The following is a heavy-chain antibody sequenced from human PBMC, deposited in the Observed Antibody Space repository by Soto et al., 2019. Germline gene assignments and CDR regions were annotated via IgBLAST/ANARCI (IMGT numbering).Heavy chain of an antibody. CDR3: VRDGTKTLRDWFDP. V-gene: IGHV4-4*07. Sequence: SETLSLTCTVSGASICGFYWSWIRKSAGKGLEWIGRIYATGTTDYNPSLKSRVMMSVDTSKKQFSLKLRSVTAADTAVYYCVRDGTKTLRDWFDPWGQGISVTVSS. J-gene: IGHJ5*02. CDR1: GASICGFY. D-gene: IGHD1-1*01. CDR2: IYATGTT.